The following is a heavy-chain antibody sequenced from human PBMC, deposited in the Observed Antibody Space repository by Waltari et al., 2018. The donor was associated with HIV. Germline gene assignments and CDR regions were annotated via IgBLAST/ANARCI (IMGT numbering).Heavy chain of an antibody. CDR1: GFPFRSYW. CDR3: ARGGGLNLDY. V-gene: IGHV3-7*01. CDR2: IKQDGSEK. Sequence: EVQLVESGGGLVQPGGSLRLSCAASGFPFRSYWMSWVGQGPGKGLEGVANIKQDGSEKYYVDSVKGRFTISRDIAKNSLYLQMNSLRAEDTAVYHCARGGGLNLDYWGQGTLVTVSS. D-gene: IGHD3-16*01. J-gene: IGHJ4*02.